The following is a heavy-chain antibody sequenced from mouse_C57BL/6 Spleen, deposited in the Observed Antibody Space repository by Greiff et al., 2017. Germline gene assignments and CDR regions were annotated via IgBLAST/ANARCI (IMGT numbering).Heavy chain of an antibody. CDR3: ARERDYYYGSSPLYYAMDY. D-gene: IGHD1-1*01. Sequence: QVQLKQSGPELVKPGASVKISCKASGYAFSSSWMNWVKQRPGKGLEWIGRIYPGDGDTNYNGKFKGKATLTADKSSSTAYMQLSSLTSEDSAVYFCARERDYYYGSSPLYYAMDYWGQGTSVTVSS. V-gene: IGHV1-82*01. J-gene: IGHJ4*01. CDR1: GYAFSSSW. CDR2: IYPGDGDT.